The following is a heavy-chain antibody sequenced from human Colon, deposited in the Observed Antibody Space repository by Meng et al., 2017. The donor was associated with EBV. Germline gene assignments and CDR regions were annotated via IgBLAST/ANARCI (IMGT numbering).Heavy chain of an antibody. CDR3: ARGGYYSFDY. V-gene: IGHV4-4*02. Sequence: QGQLQESGPGLVKPSETLSLTCAVSGGSISSVYWWTWVRQSPGKGLEWIGEIYHSGSTNYNPSLKSRDTISVDKSKNQFSLKLTSVTAADTAVYYCARGGYYSFDYWGQRTLVTVSS. J-gene: IGHJ4*02. CDR1: GGSISSVYW. CDR2: IYHSGST. D-gene: IGHD5-18*01.